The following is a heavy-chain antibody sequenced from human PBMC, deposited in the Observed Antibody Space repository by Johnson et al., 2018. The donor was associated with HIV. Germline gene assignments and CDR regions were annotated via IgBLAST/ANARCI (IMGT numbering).Heavy chain of an antibody. CDR1: GFTLADYG. CDR2: IHLNVVNT. Sequence: VQLALSGGGVFQPGGSLRLSCAASGFTLADYGMSCVRHAPVKGLVWVSGIHLNVVNTGYADSMKGRFAISRDNAKNSLFLQMNSLRAEDTALYSCARVGVDDAFDFWGQGTMVTVSS. V-gene: IGHV3-20*04. D-gene: IGHD2-15*01. CDR3: ARVGVDDAFDF. J-gene: IGHJ3*01.